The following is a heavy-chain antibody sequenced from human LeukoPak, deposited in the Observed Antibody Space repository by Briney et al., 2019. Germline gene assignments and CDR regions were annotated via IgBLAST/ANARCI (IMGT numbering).Heavy chain of an antibody. J-gene: IGHJ4*02. CDR3: ARAKRTGGTDY. Sequence: SETLSLTCAVYGGSFSGYYWSWIRQPPGKGLEWIGEINHSGSTNYNPSLKSRATISVDTSKNQFSLKLSSVTAADTAVYYCARAKRTGGTDYWGQGTLVTVSS. CDR2: INHSGST. CDR1: GGSFSGYY. D-gene: IGHD1-14*01. V-gene: IGHV4-34*01.